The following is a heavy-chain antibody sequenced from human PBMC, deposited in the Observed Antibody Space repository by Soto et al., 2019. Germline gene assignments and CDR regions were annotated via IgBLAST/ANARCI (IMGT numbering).Heavy chain of an antibody. CDR3: ARWDSSWYGQYFQH. J-gene: IGHJ1*01. V-gene: IGHV4-34*01. D-gene: IGHD6-13*01. Sequence: QVQLQQWGAGLLKPSETLSLTCAVYGGSFSGYYWSWIRQPPGKGLEWIGEINHSGSTNYNPSLKSRVTISVDTSKNQFCLKLSSVTAADTAVYYCARWDSSWYGQYFQHWGQGTLVTVSS. CDR1: GGSFSGYY. CDR2: INHSGST.